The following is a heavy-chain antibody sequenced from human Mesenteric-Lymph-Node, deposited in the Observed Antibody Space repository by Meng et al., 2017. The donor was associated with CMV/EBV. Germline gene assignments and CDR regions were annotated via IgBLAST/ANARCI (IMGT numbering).Heavy chain of an antibody. Sequence: QVHLQESGSGLMKLSQTLSLTCPVSGDSISSGGSSWHWIRQPPGKGLEWIGYMYQSGSPYYNPSLKSRVTISVDRSKNQFSLNLNSVTAADAAVYYCARGNNYDSVGYYNDYWGQGALVTVSS. CDR1: GDSISSGGSS. J-gene: IGHJ4*02. D-gene: IGHD3-22*01. CDR2: MYQSGSP. V-gene: IGHV4-30-2*01. CDR3: ARGNNYDSVGYYNDY.